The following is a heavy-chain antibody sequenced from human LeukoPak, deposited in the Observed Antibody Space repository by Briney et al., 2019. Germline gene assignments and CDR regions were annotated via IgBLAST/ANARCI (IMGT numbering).Heavy chain of an antibody. V-gene: IGHV4-59*08. Sequence: SETLSLTCTVSGGSISSYYWSWIRQPPGKGLEWIGYIYYSGSTNYNPFLKSRVTISVDTSKNQFSLKLSSVTAADTAVYYCARLPYGDYYYYMDVWGKGTTVTVSS. CDR3: ARLPYGDYYYYMDV. CDR2: IYYSGST. CDR1: GGSISSYY. J-gene: IGHJ6*03. D-gene: IGHD4-17*01.